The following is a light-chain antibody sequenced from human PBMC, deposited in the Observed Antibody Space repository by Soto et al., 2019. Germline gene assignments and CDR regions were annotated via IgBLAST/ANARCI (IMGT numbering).Light chain of an antibody. J-gene: IGKJ2*01. V-gene: IGKV3-20*01. CDR3: QEYGRSPPFT. CDR2: GAS. CDR1: QSVSSTY. Sequence: EIVLTQSPGTLSLSPGERATLSCRASQSVSSTYIAWYQQNPGRAPRLLIYGASSRATGIPDRFSGSGSGTDFTLTISRLEPEDVAVYFCQEYGRSPPFTFGQGTKVESK.